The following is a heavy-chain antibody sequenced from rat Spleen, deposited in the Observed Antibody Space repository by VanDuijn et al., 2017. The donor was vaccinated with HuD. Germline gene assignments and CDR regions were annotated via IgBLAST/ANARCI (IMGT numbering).Heavy chain of an antibody. V-gene: IGHV5-25*01. CDR3: ARQATARD. Sequence: EVQLVESGGGLVQPGRSLKLSCAASGFTFSNYDMAWVRQAPTKGLEWVASISTSGGSTYYRDSVKGRFTVSRDNAKSTLYLQMDSLRSEDTATYYCARQATARDWGQGVMVTVSS. CDR2: ISTSGGST. J-gene: IGHJ2*01. CDR1: GFTFSNYD. D-gene: IGHD1-2*01.